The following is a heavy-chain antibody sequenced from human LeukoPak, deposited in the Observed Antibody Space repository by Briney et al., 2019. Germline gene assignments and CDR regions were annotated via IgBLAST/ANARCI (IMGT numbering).Heavy chain of an antibody. Sequence: RASVKVSCKASGYTFTSCDINWVRQATGQGLEWMGWMNPNSGNTGYAQKFQGRVTMTRNTSMSTAYMELSSLRSEDTAVYYCARGGSFALWFGELLGSSWFDPWGQGTLVTVSS. J-gene: IGHJ5*02. CDR2: MNPNSGNT. CDR1: GYTFTSCD. CDR3: ARGGSFALWFGELLGSSWFDP. V-gene: IGHV1-8*01. D-gene: IGHD3-10*01.